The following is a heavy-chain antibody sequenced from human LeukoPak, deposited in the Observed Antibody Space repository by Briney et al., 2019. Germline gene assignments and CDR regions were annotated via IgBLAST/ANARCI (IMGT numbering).Heavy chain of an antibody. V-gene: IGHV3-30*18. D-gene: IGHD4-23*01. CDR1: GFTFSSYG. CDR2: ISYDGSNK. CDR3: ANDLGVTHCY. J-gene: IGHJ4*02. Sequence: QTGGSLRLSCAASGFTFSSYGMHWVRQAPGKGLEWVAVISYDGSNKYYADSVKGRFTISRDNSKNTLYLQMNSLRAEDTAVYYCANDLGVTHCYWGQGTLVTVSS.